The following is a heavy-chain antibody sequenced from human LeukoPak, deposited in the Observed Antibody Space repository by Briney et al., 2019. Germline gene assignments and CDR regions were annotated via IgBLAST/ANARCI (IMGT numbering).Heavy chain of an antibody. J-gene: IGHJ6*02. V-gene: IGHV4-59*01. CDR2: IYYSGST. D-gene: IGHD3-10*01. CDR3: AREDVAGGSGSNNYYYGMDV. CDR1: GGSISSYY. Sequence: PSETLSLTCTVSGGSISSYYWSWIRQPPGKGLEWIGYIYYSGSTNYNPSLKSRVTISVDTSKNQFSLKLSSVTAADTAVYYCAREDVAGGSGSNNYYYGMDVWGQGTTVTVSS.